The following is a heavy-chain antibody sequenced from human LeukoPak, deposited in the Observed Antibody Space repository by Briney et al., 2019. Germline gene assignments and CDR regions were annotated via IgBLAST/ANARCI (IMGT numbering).Heavy chain of an antibody. D-gene: IGHD3-22*01. J-gene: IGHJ6*03. CDR1: GFTFSSYA. CDR3: ARDSGPPYPMIVVANYYYYMDV. V-gene: IGHV3-30*04. Sequence: GGSLRLSCAASGFTFSSYAMHWVRQAPGKGLEWVAVISYDGSNKYYADSVKSRFTISRDNSKNTLYLQMNSLRAEDTAVYYCARDSGPPYPMIVVANYYYYMDVWGKGTTVTVSS. CDR2: ISYDGSNK.